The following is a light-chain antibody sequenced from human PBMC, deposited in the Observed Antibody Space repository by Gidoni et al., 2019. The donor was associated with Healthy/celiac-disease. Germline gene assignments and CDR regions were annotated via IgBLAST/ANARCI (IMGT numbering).Light chain of an antibody. Sequence: DIQMTPSPSSLSASVGDRVTITCQASQDISNYLNWYQQKPGRAPKRLIYDASNLETGVPSQFSGSGSGTEYTFTISSLQAEDIATYYCQQYDNLLSLTFGGGTKVEIK. J-gene: IGKJ4*01. CDR2: DAS. CDR3: QQYDNLLSLT. V-gene: IGKV1-33*01. CDR1: QDISNY.